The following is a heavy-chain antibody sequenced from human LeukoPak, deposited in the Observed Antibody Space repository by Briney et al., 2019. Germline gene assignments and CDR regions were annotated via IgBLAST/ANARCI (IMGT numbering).Heavy chain of an antibody. Sequence: ASVKVSCKASGYTFTSYYMHWVRQAPGQGLEWMGIINPSGGSTSNAQKFQGRVTMTRNTSISTAYMELSSLRSEDTAVYYCATSLDSSGYYSPGYWGQGTLVTVSS. V-gene: IGHV1-46*01. D-gene: IGHD3-22*01. CDR1: GYTFTSYY. CDR3: ATSLDSSGYYSPGY. CDR2: INPSGGST. J-gene: IGHJ4*02.